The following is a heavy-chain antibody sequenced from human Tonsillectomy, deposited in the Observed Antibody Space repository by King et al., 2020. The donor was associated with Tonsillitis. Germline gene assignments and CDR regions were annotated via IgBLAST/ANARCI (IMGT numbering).Heavy chain of an antibody. CDR3: ARSPIQLWLRYYYYYMDV. CDR2: IYYSGST. V-gene: IGHV4-59*01. D-gene: IGHD5-18*01. J-gene: IGHJ6*03. CDR1: GGSISSYY. Sequence: VQLQESGPGLVKPSETLSLTCTVSGGSISSYYWSWIRQPPGKGLEWIGYIYYSGSTNYNPSLKSRVTISVDTSKNQFSLKLSSVTAADTAVYYCARSPIQLWLRYYYYYMDVWGKGTTVTVSS.